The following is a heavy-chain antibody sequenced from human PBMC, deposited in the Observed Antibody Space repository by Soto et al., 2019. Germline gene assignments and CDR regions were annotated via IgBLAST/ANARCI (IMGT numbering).Heavy chain of an antibody. D-gene: IGHD2-8*01. V-gene: IGHV1-18*01. CDR2: ISTSRGNT. CDR1: GYTFTDHS. CDR3: ARDRTNFLDY. J-gene: IGHJ4*02. Sequence: QVQLVQSGSEVEKPGASVKVSCKASGYTFTDHSLRWARLAPGHGLEWMGWISTSRGNTNFAQKFQGRLTLTTDTSTNTAYIELKSLRSDDTAVYYCARDRTNFLDYWGQVLLVTLSS.